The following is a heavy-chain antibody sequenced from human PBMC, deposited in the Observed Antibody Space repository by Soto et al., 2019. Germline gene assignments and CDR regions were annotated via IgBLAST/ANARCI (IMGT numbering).Heavy chain of an antibody. D-gene: IGHD6-19*01. CDR2: TYYRSKWYN. CDR1: GDSVSSNSAA. Sequence: SQTLSLTCAISGDSVSSNSAAWNWIRQSPSRGLEWLGRTYYRSKWYNDYAVSVKSRITINPDTSKNQFSLQLNSVTPEDTAVYYCAQSGGCTKREYFQHWGQGTLVTVSS. J-gene: IGHJ1*01. CDR3: AQSGGCTKREYFQH. V-gene: IGHV6-1*01.